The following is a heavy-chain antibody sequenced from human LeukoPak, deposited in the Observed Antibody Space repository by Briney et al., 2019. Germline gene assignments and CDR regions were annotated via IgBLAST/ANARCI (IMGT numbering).Heavy chain of an antibody. CDR2: IYYSGST. D-gene: IGHD2/OR15-2a*01. J-gene: IGHJ3*02. CDR1: GGSISSYY. V-gene: IGHV4-59*12. CDR3: ARVLIGAFDI. Sequence: PSETLSLTCTVSGGSISSYYWSWIRQPPGKGLEWIGSIYYSGSTYYNPSLKSRVTISVDTSKNQFSLKLSSVTAADTAVYYCARVLIGAFDIWGQGTMVTVSS.